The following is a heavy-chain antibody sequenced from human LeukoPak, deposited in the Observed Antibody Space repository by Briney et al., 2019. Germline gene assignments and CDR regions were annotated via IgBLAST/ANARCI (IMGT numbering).Heavy chain of an antibody. V-gene: IGHV3-23*01. CDR2: ISGSGGST. CDR1: GFTFSSYA. CDR3: AKDGRLGRPYYFDY. D-gene: IGHD1-1*01. Sequence: RTGGSLRLSCAASGFTFSSYAMSWVRQAPGKGLEWVSAISGSGGSTYYADSVKGRFTISRDNSKNTLYLQMNSLRAEDTAVYYCAKDGRLGRPYYFDYWGQGTLVTVSS. J-gene: IGHJ4*02.